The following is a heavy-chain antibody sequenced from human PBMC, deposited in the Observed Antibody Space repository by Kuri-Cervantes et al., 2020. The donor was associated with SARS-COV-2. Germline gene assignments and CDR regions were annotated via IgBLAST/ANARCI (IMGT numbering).Heavy chain of an antibody. D-gene: IGHD4-11*01. CDR1: GFTFSSYS. CDR3: ARAGKLQRQGGGTGAFDI. Sequence: LSLTCAASGFTFSSYSMNWVRQAPGKGLEWVSYISSSSSTIYYADSVKGRFTISRDNAKNSPYLQMNSLRAEDTAVYYCARAGKLQRQGGGTGAFDIWGQGTMVTVSS. CDR2: ISSSSSTI. J-gene: IGHJ3*02. V-gene: IGHV3-48*01.